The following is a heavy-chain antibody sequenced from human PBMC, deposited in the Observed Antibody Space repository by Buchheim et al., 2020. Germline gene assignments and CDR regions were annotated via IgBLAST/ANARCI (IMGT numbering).Heavy chain of an antibody. CDR2: INSSGSTI. Sequence: EVQLVESGGGLVQPGGSLRLSCAASGFTFSSYEMNWVRQAPGKGLEWVSYINSSGSTIYYADSVKGRFTISRDNAKNSLYLQMNSLRAEDTAVYYCAREGVDYYDSSGYGYYYYGMDVWGQGTT. V-gene: IGHV3-48*03. CDR3: AREGVDYYDSSGYGYYYYGMDV. D-gene: IGHD3-22*01. J-gene: IGHJ6*02. CDR1: GFTFSSYE.